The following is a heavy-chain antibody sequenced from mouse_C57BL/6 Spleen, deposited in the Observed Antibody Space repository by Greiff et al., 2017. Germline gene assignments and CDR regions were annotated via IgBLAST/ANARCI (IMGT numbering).Heavy chain of an antibody. J-gene: IGHJ4*01. D-gene: IGHD2-4*01. CDR1: GFTFSDYG. CDR3: ARRCNYDEYYAMDY. CDR2: ISSGSSTI. V-gene: IGHV5-17*01. Sequence: EVKLVESGGGLVKPGGSLKLSCAASGFTFSDYGMHWVRQAPEKGLEWVAYISSGSSTIYYADTVKGRFTISRDNAKNTLFLQMTSLRSEDTAMYYCARRCNYDEYYAMDYWGQGTSVTVSS.